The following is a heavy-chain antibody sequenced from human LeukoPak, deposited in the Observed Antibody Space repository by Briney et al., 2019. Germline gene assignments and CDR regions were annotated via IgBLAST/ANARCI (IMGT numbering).Heavy chain of an antibody. V-gene: IGHV3-23*01. CDR2: ISGSGGST. J-gene: IGHJ4*02. D-gene: IGHD3-3*01. CDR1: GFTFSSYA. CDR3: AKGTYYDFWSGYSDY. Sequence: GGSLRLSCAASGFTFSSYAMSWVRQAPGKGLEWVSAISGSGGSTYYADSVKGRFTISRDNSKNTLYLQMNSLRAEDMALYYCAKGTYYDFWSGYSDYWGQGTLVTVSS.